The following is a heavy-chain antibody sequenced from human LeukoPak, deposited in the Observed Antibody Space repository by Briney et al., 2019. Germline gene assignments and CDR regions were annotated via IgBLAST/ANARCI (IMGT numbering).Heavy chain of an antibody. CDR1: GGSFSGYY. D-gene: IGHD4-17*01. CDR2: INHSGST. CDR3: ARVLDYGDYIP. V-gene: IGHV4-34*01. Sequence: SETLSLTCAVYGGSFSGYYWSWIRQPPGKGLEWIGEINHSGSTNYNPSLKSRVTISVDTSKNQFSLKLSSVTAADTAVYYCARVLDYGDYIPGGQETLVTVS. J-gene: IGHJ5*02.